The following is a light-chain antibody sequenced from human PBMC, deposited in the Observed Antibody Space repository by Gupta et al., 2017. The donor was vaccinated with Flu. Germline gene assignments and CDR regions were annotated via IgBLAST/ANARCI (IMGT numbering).Light chain of an antibody. Sequence: SYDLTQPPSVSVSAAQTASITCSGRQCGEKYTCWYQHKPGQAPILVIYQDRKRPSGIPERFSGSKSENTATLTISGTQAVDEADYYCQAWDSSSRMVFGGGTKLTVL. CDR1: QCGEKY. CDR2: QDR. CDR3: QAWDSSSRMV. V-gene: IGLV3-1*01. J-gene: IGLJ2*01.